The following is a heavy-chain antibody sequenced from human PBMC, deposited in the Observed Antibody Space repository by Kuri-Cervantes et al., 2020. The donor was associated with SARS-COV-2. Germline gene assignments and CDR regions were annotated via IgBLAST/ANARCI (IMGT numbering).Heavy chain of an antibody. CDR3: VRNMYYDFWSAYGD. Sequence: ASVKVSCKASGYTLNTYGLSWVRQAPGQGLEWMGWISAYNDNTNYAQNLQGRVTMTTDTSTSTAYMELRSLTPDDTADYYCVRNMYYDFWSAYGDWGQGTLVTVSS. J-gene: IGHJ4*02. V-gene: IGHV1-18*01. CDR1: GYTLNTYG. D-gene: IGHD3-3*01. CDR2: ISAYNDNT.